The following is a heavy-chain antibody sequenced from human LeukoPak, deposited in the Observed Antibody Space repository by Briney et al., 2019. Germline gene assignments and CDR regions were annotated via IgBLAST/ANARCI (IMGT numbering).Heavy chain of an antibody. J-gene: IGHJ4*02. D-gene: IGHD5-12*01. V-gene: IGHV3-23*01. Sequence: GGSLRLSCAAFGFTFDDYGMSWVRQAPGKGLDWVSAISASGGSTSYADSVKGRFTISRDNSKNTLYLQMNSLRAVDTAVYYCASQTSGYSGYSSHYWGQGTLVTVSS. CDR2: ISASGGST. CDR1: GFTFDDYG. CDR3: ASQTSGYSGYSSHY.